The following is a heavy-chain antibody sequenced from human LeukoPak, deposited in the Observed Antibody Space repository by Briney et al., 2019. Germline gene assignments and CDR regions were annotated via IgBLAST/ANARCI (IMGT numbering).Heavy chain of an antibody. CDR3: ARDIMMVRGVYHHYYGMDV. D-gene: IGHD3-10*01. CDR1: GYTFTSYG. Sequence: ASVKVSCKASGYTFTSYGISWVRQAPGQGLEWMGWISGYNGNTNYPQKLQGRVTMTTDTSTSTAYMELRSLRSDDTAVYYCARDIMMVRGVYHHYYGMDVWGKGTTVTVSS. J-gene: IGHJ6*04. V-gene: IGHV1-18*04. CDR2: ISGYNGNT.